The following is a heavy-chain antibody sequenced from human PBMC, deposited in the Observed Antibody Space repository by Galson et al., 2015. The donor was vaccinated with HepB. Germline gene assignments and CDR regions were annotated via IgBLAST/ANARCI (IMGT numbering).Heavy chain of an antibody. Sequence: SVKVSCKASGYTFTGYYMHWVRQAPGQGLEWMGWINPNSGGTNYAQKFQGRVTMTRDTSISTAYMELSRLRSDDTAVYYCARGPRGSSSLSCFDPWGQGTLVTVSS. J-gene: IGHJ5*02. CDR2: INPNSGGT. V-gene: IGHV1-2*02. CDR1: GYTFTGYY. CDR3: ARGPRGSSSLSCFDP. D-gene: IGHD6-6*01.